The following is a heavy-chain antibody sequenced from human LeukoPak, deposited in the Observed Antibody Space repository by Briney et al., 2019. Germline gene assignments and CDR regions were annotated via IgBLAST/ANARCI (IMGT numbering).Heavy chain of an antibody. CDR2: IYGGGNI. J-gene: IGHJ4*02. D-gene: IGHD5-24*01. CDR3: ARGAGYNYPYYFDY. V-gene: IGHV3-53*01. CDR1: GFSFSSYY. Sequence: GGSLRLSCAASGFSFSSYYMNWVRQAPGKGLEWVSVIYGGGNIYYADSVKGRFTISRDNSKNTLYLQMNSLRAEDTAVYYCARGAGYNYPYYFDYWGQGTLVTVSS.